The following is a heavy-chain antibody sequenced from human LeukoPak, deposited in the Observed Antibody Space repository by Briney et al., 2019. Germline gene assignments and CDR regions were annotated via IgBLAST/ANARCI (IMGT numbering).Heavy chain of an antibody. CDR3: ARVSRSMTEYLIAAAGTGTDAFDI. CDR1: GYTFTSYD. V-gene: IGHV1-8*01. J-gene: IGHJ3*02. D-gene: IGHD6-13*01. CDR2: MNPNSGNT. Sequence: ASVKVSCKASGYTFTSYDINWVRQATGQGLEWMGWMNPNSGNTGYAQKFQGRVTMTRNTSISTAYMELSSLRSEDTAVYYCARVSRSMTEYLIAAAGTGTDAFDIWGQGTMVTVSS.